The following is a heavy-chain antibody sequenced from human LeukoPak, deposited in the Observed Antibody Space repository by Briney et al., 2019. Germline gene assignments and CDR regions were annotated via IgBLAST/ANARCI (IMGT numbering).Heavy chain of an antibody. J-gene: IGHJ6*02. Sequence: PGGSLRLSSAASGFTVSSNYMSWVRQAPGRGLEWVSDVYSGGSTYYADSVKGRFTISRDNPKNTLYLQMNSLRAEDTAVYYCARGVTTGTTPYYYAMDVWGQGTTVTVSS. CDR1: GFTVSSNY. D-gene: IGHD1-1*01. CDR3: ARGVTTGTTPYYYAMDV. V-gene: IGHV3-53*01. CDR2: VYSGGST.